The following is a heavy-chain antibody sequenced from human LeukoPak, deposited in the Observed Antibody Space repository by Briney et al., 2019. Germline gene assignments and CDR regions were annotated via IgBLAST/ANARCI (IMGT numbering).Heavy chain of an antibody. CDR3: ARDYYDSSGYPQGLDY. D-gene: IGHD3-22*01. J-gene: IGHJ4*02. Sequence: ASVTVSCTASGGTFSSYAISWVRQAPGQGLEWMGRIIPILGIANYAQKFQGRVTITADKSTSTAYMELSSLRSEDTAVYYCARDYYDSSGYPQGLDYWGQGTLVTVSS. V-gene: IGHV1-69*04. CDR2: IIPILGIA. CDR1: GGTFSSYA.